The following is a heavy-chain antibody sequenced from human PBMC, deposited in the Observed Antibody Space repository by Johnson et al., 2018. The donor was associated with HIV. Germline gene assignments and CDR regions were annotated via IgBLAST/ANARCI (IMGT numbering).Heavy chain of an antibody. D-gene: IGHD3-3*01. J-gene: IGHJ3*02. V-gene: IGHV3-66*01. CDR3: GRGAALRFVEWFDALDS. Sequence: VQLVESGGGVAQPGRSLRLSCAASGFTVSSNYMSWVRQAPGKGLEWVSVIYSGGDTYYAESVKGRFTISRDNFKNTLYLQMNSLKVEDTAVYYCGRGAALRFVEWFDALDSWGQGTMVTVSS. CDR2: IYSGGDT. CDR1: GFTVSSNY.